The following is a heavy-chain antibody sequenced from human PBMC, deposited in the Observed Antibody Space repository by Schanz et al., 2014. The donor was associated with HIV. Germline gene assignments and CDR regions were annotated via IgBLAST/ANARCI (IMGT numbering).Heavy chain of an antibody. V-gene: IGHV3-23*01. CDR1: GFTFSSYA. D-gene: IGHD3-22*01. Sequence: EVQLLDSGGGLVQPGGSLRLSCAASGFTFSSYAMSWVRQTPGKGLEWVSGISISGETTYYADSVKGRFTISRDNSKNTLYLQMDSLRAEDTAVYYCAKVLIPMIAVPYYGMDVWGQGTTVTVSS. J-gene: IGHJ6*02. CDR3: AKVLIPMIAVPYYGMDV. CDR2: ISISGETT.